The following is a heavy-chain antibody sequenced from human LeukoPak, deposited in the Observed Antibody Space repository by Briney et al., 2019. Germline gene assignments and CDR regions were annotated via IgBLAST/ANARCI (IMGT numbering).Heavy chain of an antibody. CDR2: IWYDGTNK. J-gene: IGHJ3*02. Sequence: GGSLRLSCAASGFTFSSYGMHWVRQAPGKGRWWVAVIWYDGTNKYYADSVKGRFTISRDNSKSTLSLQMNSLRVEDTALYYCAKDRSGYDLDAFDIWGQGTVVTVSS. V-gene: IGHV3-33*06. CDR1: GFTFSSYG. D-gene: IGHD5-12*01. CDR3: AKDRSGYDLDAFDI.